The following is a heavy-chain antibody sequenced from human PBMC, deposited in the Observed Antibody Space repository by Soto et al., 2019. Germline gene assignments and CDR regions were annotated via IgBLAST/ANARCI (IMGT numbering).Heavy chain of an antibody. CDR1: GGSISNSSFY. CDR3: ARGDSKNWVFIAVAAPLPS. J-gene: IGHJ5*02. Sequence: KPSETLSLTCTVSGGSISNSSFYWGWIRQPPGKGLEWIGSIHYSGSTYYNPSLNSRITISVDRSKNQFSLKLSSVTAADTAVYYCARGDSKNWVFIAVAAPLPSWGQGILVTVSS. V-gene: IGHV4-39*01. CDR2: IHYSGST. D-gene: IGHD6-19*01.